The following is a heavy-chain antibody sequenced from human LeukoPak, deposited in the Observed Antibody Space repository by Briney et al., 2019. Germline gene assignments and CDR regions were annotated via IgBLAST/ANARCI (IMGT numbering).Heavy chain of an antibody. J-gene: IGHJ6*03. D-gene: IGHD2-2*01. CDR2: VYHSGST. Sequence: SETLSLTCTVSGYSISSGYYWGWIRQPPGKGLEWIGSVYHSGSTYYNPSLKSRVTISIDTSKNQSSLKLSSVTAADTAVYYCARVRSSTSPPWEYMDVWGKGTTVTVSS. CDR1: GYSISSGYY. V-gene: IGHV4-38-2*02. CDR3: ARVRSSTSPPWEYMDV.